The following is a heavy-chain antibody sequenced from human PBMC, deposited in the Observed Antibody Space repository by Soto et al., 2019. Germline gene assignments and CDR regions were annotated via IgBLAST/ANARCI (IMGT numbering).Heavy chain of an antibody. CDR1: GGTFSSYA. CDR2: IIPIFGTA. J-gene: IGHJ4*02. V-gene: IGHV1-69*13. D-gene: IGHD4-17*01. Sequence: AASVKVSCKASGGTFSSYAISWVRQAPGQGLEWMGGIIPIFGTANYAQKFQGRVTITADESTSTAYMELSSLRSEDTAVYYCARYPDYGDYYFDYWGQGTLVTVSS. CDR3: ARYPDYGDYYFDY.